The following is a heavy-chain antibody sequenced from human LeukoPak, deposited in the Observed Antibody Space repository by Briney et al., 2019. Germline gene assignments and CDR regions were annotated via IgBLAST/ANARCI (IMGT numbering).Heavy chain of an antibody. V-gene: IGHV1-69*13. D-gene: IGHD2-8*01. CDR3: ASDQVYTIVRGYFDY. J-gene: IGHJ4*02. CDR1: GGTFSSYA. CDR2: IIPIFGTA. Sequence: GASVKVSCKASGGTFSSYAISWVRQAPGQGLEWMGGIIPIFGTANYAQKFQGRVTITADESTSTAYMELSSLRSEDTAVYYCASDQVYTIVRGYFDYWGQGTLVTVSS.